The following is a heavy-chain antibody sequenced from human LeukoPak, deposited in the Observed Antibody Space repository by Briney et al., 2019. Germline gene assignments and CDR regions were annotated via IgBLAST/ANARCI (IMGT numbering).Heavy chain of an antibody. V-gene: IGHV1-2*02. D-gene: IGHD7-27*01. CDR2: INPNSGGT. CDR3: ARLTGDREFDY. CDR1: GYTFTDYY. Sequence: GASVKVSCKASGYTFTDYYMHWVRQAPGQGLEWMGWINPNSGGTRYTQKFQDRVTMTRDTSIRTAYMELSRLTFDDTAVYYCARLTGDREFDYWGQGTLVTVSS. J-gene: IGHJ4*02.